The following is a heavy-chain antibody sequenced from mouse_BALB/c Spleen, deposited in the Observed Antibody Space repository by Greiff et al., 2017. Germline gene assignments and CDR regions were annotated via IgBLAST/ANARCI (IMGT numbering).Heavy chain of an antibody. CDR1: GYTFTDYA. J-gene: IGHJ1*01. Sequence: QVQLQQSGAELVRPGVSVKISCKGSGYTFTDYAMHWVKQSHAKSLEWIGVISTYYGDASYNQKFKGKATMTVDKSSSTAYMQLSSLTSEDSAVYYCARSVITTVVATPYWYFDVWGAGTTVTVSS. V-gene: IGHV1S137*01. CDR2: ISTYYGDA. CDR3: ARSVITTVVATPYWYFDV. D-gene: IGHD1-1*01.